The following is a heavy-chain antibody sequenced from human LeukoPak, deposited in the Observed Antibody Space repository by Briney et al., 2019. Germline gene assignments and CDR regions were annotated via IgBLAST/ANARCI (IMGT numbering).Heavy chain of an antibody. J-gene: IGHJ4*02. D-gene: IGHD5-12*01. CDR1: GFTFSSYE. Sequence: GGSLRLSCAASGFTFSSYEMNWVRQAPGKGLDWVSYISSSGSTIYYADSVKSRFTISRDNAKNSLYLQMNSLRAEDTAVYYCARDSGYDFSFSDYWGQGTLVTVSS. CDR3: ARDSGYDFSFSDY. V-gene: IGHV3-48*03. CDR2: ISSSGSTI.